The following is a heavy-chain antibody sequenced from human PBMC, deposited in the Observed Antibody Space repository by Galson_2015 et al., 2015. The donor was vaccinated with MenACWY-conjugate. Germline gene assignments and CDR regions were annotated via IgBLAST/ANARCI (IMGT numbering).Heavy chain of an antibody. CDR3: ARHPPGGRGMDV. CDR2: IDPHNSST. D-gene: IGHD1-26*01. Sequence: PGRGLEWMGLIDPHNSSTRYSPSFHGQVTISADESISTAFLQWSSLKASDTAMYYCARHPPGGRGMDVWGRGTTVTVSS. V-gene: IGHV5-51*01. J-gene: IGHJ6*02.